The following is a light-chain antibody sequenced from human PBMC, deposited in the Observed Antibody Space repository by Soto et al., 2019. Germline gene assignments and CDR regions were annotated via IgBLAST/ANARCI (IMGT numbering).Light chain of an antibody. CDR2: AVS. Sequence: EIMMTQSPGTLSASPGERATLSCRASQSVSSNLAWYQQKPGQAPRLLIYAVSTRATGIPARFSGSGSGTEFTLPISSQQSEDFAVYYCQQYNKWPLTFGQGTKVEIK. CDR1: QSVSSN. CDR3: QQYNKWPLT. J-gene: IGKJ1*01. V-gene: IGKV3-15*01.